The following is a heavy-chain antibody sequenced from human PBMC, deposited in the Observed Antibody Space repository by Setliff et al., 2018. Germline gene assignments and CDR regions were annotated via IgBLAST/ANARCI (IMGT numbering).Heavy chain of an antibody. CDR3: ATEKFPGDWGDY. CDR1: GYTFTSYG. Sequence: ASVKVSCKASGYTFTSYGISWVRQATGQGLEWMGWMNPNSGNTGYAQKFQGRVTMTRNTSISTAYMELSSLRSEDTAVYYCATEKFPGDWGDYWGQGTLVTVSS. D-gene: IGHD2-21*01. CDR2: MNPNSGNT. V-gene: IGHV1-8*02. J-gene: IGHJ4*02.